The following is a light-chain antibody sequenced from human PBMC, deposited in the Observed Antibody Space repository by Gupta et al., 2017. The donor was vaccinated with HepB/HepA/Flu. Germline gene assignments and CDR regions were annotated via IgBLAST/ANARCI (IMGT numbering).Light chain of an antibody. Sequence: EIVMTQSPATLSVSPGERATLTCRASQSVSSNLDWYQQKSGQAPRLLIYSASSMDTGIPARFSGSGSGTEFTLTISGLQSEDFAAYYCQQDDISLTFGGGTKVEI. CDR1: QSVSSN. J-gene: IGKJ4*01. CDR2: SAS. CDR3: QQDDISLT. V-gene: IGKV3-15*01.